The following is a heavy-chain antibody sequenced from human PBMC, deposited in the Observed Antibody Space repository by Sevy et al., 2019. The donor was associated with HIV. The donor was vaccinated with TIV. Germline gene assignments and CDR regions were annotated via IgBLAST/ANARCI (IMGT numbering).Heavy chain of an antibody. Sequence: SETLSLTCTVSGGSVSSGSYYWSWIRQPPGKGLEWIGYIYYSGSTNYNPSLKSRVTISVDTSKNQFSLKLSSVTAADTAVYYCARGVGGMGGYFDYWGQGTLVTVSS. V-gene: IGHV4-61*01. CDR2: IYYSGST. D-gene: IGHD3-16*01. CDR3: ARGVGGMGGYFDY. J-gene: IGHJ4*02. CDR1: GGSVSSGSYY.